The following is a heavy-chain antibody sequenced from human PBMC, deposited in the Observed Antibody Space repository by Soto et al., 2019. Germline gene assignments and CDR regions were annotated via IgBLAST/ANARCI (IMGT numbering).Heavy chain of an antibody. V-gene: IGHV1-69*06. CDR1: GGTFSSYA. CDR2: IIPIFCTA. D-gene: IGHD3-10*01. CDR3: ARRTMVRGGHYYYYGMDV. Sequence: SVKVSCKASGGTFSSYAISWVRQAPGQGLEWMGGIIPIFCTANYAQKFQGRVTITADKSTSTAYMELSSLRSEDTAVYYCARRTMVRGGHYYYYGMDVWGQGTTVTVSS. J-gene: IGHJ6*02.